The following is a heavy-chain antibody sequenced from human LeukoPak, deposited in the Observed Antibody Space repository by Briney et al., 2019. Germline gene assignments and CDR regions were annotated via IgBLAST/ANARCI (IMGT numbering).Heavy chain of an antibody. J-gene: IGHJ5*02. CDR2: ISSSGSTI. D-gene: IGHD6-13*01. Sequence: GGSLRLSCAASGFTFSDYYMSWIRQAPGKGLEWVSYISSSGSTIYYADSVKGRFTISRDNAKNSLYLQMNSLRAEDTAVYYCARDRSPYSSSWYGGWFDPWGQGTLVTVSS. CDR1: GFTFSDYY. V-gene: IGHV3-11*01. CDR3: ARDRSPYSSSWYGGWFDP.